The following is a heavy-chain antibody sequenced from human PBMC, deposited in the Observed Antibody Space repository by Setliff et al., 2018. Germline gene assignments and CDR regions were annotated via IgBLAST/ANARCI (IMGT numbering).Heavy chain of an antibody. CDR3: ATLGTVVVDAFDF. J-gene: IGHJ3*01. CDR1: GYTFTTNW. Sequence: GESLTISCKGSGYTFTTNWIAWVRQMPGEGLEWMGIIYPGDSDTRYSPSFQGRVTISADKSISTAYLQWSSLKASDTAMYYCATLGTVVVDAFDFWGQGTRVTVSS. V-gene: IGHV5-51*01. D-gene: IGHD2-15*01. CDR2: IYPGDSDT.